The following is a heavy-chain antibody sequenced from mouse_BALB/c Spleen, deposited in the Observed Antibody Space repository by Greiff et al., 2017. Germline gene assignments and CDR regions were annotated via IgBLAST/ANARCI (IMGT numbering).Heavy chain of an antibody. J-gene: IGHJ2*01. CDR2: IYPGSGST. D-gene: IGHD2-10*02. CDR3: TGYGNYFDY. CDR1: GYTFTSYW. V-gene: IGHV1S22*01. Sequence: LQQPGSELVRPGASVKLSCKASGYTFTSYWMHWVKQRPGQGLESIGNIYPGSGSTNYDEKFKSKATLTVDTSSSTAYMQLSSLTSEDSAVYYCTGYGNYFDYWGQGTTLTVSS.